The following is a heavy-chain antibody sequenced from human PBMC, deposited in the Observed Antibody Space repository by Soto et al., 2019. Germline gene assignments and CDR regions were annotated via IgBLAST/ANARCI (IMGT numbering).Heavy chain of an antibody. CDR2: IIPMVGTT. D-gene: IGHD6-19*01. Sequence: QVQLVQSGAEVKTPGSSVKVSCEASGGTFNSYSINWVRQAPGQGLEWMGRIIPMVGTTDYAQRFQGRVTFTADESSNTASMEVTNLTSEDTAVYYCARAAVLTFTRFYDVDVWGQVTTVTVSS. J-gene: IGHJ6*02. CDR3: ARAAVLTFTRFYDVDV. V-gene: IGHV1-69*18. CDR1: GGTFNSYS.